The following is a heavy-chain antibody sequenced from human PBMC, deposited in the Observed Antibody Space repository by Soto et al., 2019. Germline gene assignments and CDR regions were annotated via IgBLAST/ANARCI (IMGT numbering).Heavy chain of an antibody. CDR1: GYSFTSYW. CDR3: ARERREWERINNWFDP. V-gene: IGHV5-51*01. D-gene: IGHD1-26*01. CDR2: IYPGDSDT. J-gene: IGHJ5*02. Sequence: PGESLKISCKGSGYSFTSYWIGWVRQMPGKGLEWMGIIYPGDSDTRYSPSFQGQVTISADKSISTAHLQWSSLKASDTAMYYCARERREWERINNWFDPWGQGTLVTVSS.